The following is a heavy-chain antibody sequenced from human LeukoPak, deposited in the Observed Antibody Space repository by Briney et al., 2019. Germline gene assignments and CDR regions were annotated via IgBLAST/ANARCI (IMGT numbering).Heavy chain of an antibody. CDR3: ARTTEGGYTYDYFYYYYMDV. CDR1: GGSISTYY. V-gene: IGHV4-59*01. J-gene: IGHJ6*03. Sequence: PSETLSLTCTVSGGSISTYYWNWIRQPPGKGLEWIGYIYYSGTTNYNPSLKSRVSMSVDTSKNQFSLKLSSVTAADTAVYYCARTTEGGYTYDYFYYYYMDVWGKGTTVTVSS. CDR2: IYYSGTT. D-gene: IGHD5-18*01.